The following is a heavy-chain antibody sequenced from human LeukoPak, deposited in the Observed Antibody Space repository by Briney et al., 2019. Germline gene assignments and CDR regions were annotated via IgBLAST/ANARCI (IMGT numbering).Heavy chain of an antibody. Sequence: PGGSLRLSCAASGFTFSNAWMSWVRQAPGKGLEWVGRIKNKADDGTTDYAAPVKGRFTISRDDSKNTLYLQMDSLKTEDTAVYYCFRHLVVPGAGADYWGQGTLVTVSS. D-gene: IGHD2-15*01. V-gene: IGHV3-15*01. CDR2: IKNKADDGTT. CDR3: FRHLVVPGAGADY. J-gene: IGHJ4*02. CDR1: GFTFSNAW.